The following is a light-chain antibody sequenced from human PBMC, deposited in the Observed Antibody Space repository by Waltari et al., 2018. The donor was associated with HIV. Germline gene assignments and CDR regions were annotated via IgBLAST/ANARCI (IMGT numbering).Light chain of an antibody. CDR3: QQYNSYPYT. CDR2: KAS. J-gene: IGKJ2*01. Sequence: DIQMTQPPSTLSASVGDRVTITCRASQSISNWLAWYQQKPGKAPKILIYKASTLESGVPSRCSGSGSGTEFALTITSLQPDDFATYYCQQYNSYPYTFGQGTKLEI. CDR1: QSISNW. V-gene: IGKV1-5*03.